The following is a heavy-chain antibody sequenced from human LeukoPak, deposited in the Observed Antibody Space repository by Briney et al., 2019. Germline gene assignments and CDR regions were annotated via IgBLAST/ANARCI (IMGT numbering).Heavy chain of an antibody. J-gene: IGHJ3*02. D-gene: IGHD6-13*01. V-gene: IGHV1-3*01. Sequence: GASVKVSCKASGYTFTSYAMHWVRQAPGQRLEWMGWTNAGNGNTKYSQKFQGRVTITRDTSASTAYMELSSLRSEDTAVYYCATRKQQLVNAVGAFDIWGQGTMVTVSS. CDR1: GYTFTSYA. CDR2: TNAGNGNT. CDR3: ATRKQQLVNAVGAFDI.